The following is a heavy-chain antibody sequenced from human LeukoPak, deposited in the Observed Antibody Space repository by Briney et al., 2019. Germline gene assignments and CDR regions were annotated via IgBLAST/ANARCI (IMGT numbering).Heavy chain of an antibody. Sequence: GGSLRLSCAASRSTFSSFEMNWVRQAPGKGLEWVSFISSSGSTIYYADSVKGRFTISRDNAKNSLYLQMNSLRAEDTAVYYCAASGYSSGWRDYWGQGTLVTVSS. CDR2: ISSSGSTI. CDR3: AASGYSSGWRDY. J-gene: IGHJ4*02. V-gene: IGHV3-48*03. D-gene: IGHD6-19*01. CDR1: RSTFSSFE.